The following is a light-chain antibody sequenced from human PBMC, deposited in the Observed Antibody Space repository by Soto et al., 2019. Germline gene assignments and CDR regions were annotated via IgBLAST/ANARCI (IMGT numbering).Light chain of an antibody. CDR2: GAS. CDR3: QQYGSSRT. Sequence: EIVLTQSPGTLSLSPGERATLSCRASQSVSRSYLAWYQQKPGQAPRLLIYGASSRATGIPDRFSGSGSGTDFTLTISRLEPEDFAVYYCQQYGSSRTVGGGTKVDSK. J-gene: IGKJ4*01. CDR1: QSVSRSY. V-gene: IGKV3-20*01.